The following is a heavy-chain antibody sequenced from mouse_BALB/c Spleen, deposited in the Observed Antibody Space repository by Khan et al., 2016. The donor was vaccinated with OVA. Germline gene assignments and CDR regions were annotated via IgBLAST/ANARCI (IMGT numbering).Heavy chain of an antibody. D-gene: IGHD2-4*01. CDR2: IYWDDEK. CDR3: VRNLHDCDPWFTY. V-gene: IGHV8-12*01. CDR1: GFSLSTSGLG. Sequence: QVTLKVCGPGILQPSQTLSLTCSFSGFSLSTSGLGVNWIRQPSGKGLEWLAHIYWDDEKRYNPSLKSRLTLSKDKSRKQVFLKINSVDTSDTATYDCVRNLHDCDPWFTYWGQGTLVTVSA. J-gene: IGHJ3*01.